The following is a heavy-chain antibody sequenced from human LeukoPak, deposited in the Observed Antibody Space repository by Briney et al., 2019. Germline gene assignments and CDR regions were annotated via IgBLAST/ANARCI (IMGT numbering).Heavy chain of an antibody. D-gene: IGHD2-2*02. V-gene: IGHV3-7*01. Sequence: PGGSLRLSCAASGFTFSSYWMSWVRQAPGKGLEWVANIKQDGSEKYYVDSVKGRFTISRDNAKNSLYLQMNSLRAEDTAVYYCAREIVPAAIDRGYFDYWGQGTLVTVSS. CDR2: IKQDGSEK. CDR3: AREIVPAAIDRGYFDY. J-gene: IGHJ4*02. CDR1: GFTFSSYW.